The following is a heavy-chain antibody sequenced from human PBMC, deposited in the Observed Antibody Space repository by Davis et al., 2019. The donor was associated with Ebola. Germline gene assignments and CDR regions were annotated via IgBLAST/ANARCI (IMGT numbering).Heavy chain of an antibody. Sequence: GESLKISCAASGFTFSSYSMNWVRQAPGKGLEWVSSISSSSSYIYYADSVKGRFTISRDNAKNSLYLQMNSLRAEDTAVYYCARRVGARSGFDYWGQGSLVTVSS. D-gene: IGHD1-26*01. J-gene: IGHJ4*02. CDR1: GFTFSSYS. CDR2: ISSSSSYI. CDR3: ARRVGARSGFDY. V-gene: IGHV3-21*01.